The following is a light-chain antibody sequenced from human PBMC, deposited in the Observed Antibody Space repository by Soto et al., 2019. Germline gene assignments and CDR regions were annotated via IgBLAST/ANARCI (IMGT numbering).Light chain of an antibody. CDR1: TSDVGAYNF. V-gene: IGLV2-14*01. CDR2: HVT. Sequence: QSVLSQPASVSASPGQSITISCTGSTSDVGAYNFVSWYQQHPGKAPKLMIYHVTDRPSGISNRFSGSKSGNTASLTISGLQADDEADDYCSSYTSSKTFVFGTGTKLTVL. J-gene: IGLJ1*01. CDR3: SSYTSSKTFV.